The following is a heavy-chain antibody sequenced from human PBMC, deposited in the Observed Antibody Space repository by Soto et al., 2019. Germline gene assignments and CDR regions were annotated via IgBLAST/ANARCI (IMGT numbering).Heavy chain of an antibody. J-gene: IGHJ5*02. V-gene: IGHV4-59*08. CDR1: GGSISSYY. CDR3: TRHLYSSSQNWFDP. CDR2: IYYSGST. Sequence: SETLSLTCTVSGGSISSYYWSWIRQPPGKGLEWIGYIYYSGSTNYNPSLKSRVTISVDTSKNQFSLKLSSVTAADTAVYYCTRHLYSSSQNWFDPWGQGTLVTVSS. D-gene: IGHD6-13*01.